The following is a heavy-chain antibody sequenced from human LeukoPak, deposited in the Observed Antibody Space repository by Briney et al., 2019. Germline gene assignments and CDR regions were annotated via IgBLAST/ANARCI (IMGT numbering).Heavy chain of an antibody. V-gene: IGHV1-18*01. CDR2: ISAYNGNT. J-gene: IGHJ6*03. D-gene: IGHD1-26*01. Sequence: GASVKVSCKASGGTFSSYAISWVRQAPGQGLEWMGWISAYNGNTNYAQKLQGRVTMTTDTSTSTAYMELRSLRSDDTAVYYCARGPGGQWELPYYYYMDVWGKGTTVTVSS. CDR1: GGTFSSYA. CDR3: ARGPGGQWELPYYYYMDV.